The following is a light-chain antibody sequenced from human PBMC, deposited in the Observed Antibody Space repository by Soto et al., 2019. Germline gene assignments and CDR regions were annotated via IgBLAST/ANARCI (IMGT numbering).Light chain of an antibody. Sequence: IVLTQSPGTLSLSPGERATLSCRASQSVSSTYIAWYQQNPGQAPRLLIYGASSRATSIPDRFSGSGSGTDFNLTISRLEPEDFAVYFCQQYGRSPPFTFGQGTKVEMK. V-gene: IGKV3-20*01. CDR1: QSVSSTY. J-gene: IGKJ2*01. CDR3: QQYGRSPPFT. CDR2: GAS.